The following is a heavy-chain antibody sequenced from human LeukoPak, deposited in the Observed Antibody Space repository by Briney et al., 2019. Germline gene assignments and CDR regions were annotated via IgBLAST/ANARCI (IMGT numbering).Heavy chain of an antibody. CDR1: GFIFDHFG. Sequence: PGRSLRLSCATSGFIFDHFGMNWVRQVPGKGLEWVSGINWDSTSTNYVDSVRGRFTISRDNAKNSLYLQMNSLRVEDTAFYYCARDLKYCTGGMCYFTAVADSWGQGTLVTVSS. J-gene: IGHJ4*02. V-gene: IGHV3-20*04. CDR3: ARDLKYCTGGMCYFTAVADS. CDR2: INWDSTST. D-gene: IGHD2-8*02.